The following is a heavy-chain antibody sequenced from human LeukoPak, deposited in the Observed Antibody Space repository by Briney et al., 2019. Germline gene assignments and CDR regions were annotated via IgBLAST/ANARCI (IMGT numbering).Heavy chain of an antibody. J-gene: IGHJ4*02. CDR2: IYTSGST. CDR3: AKSRGASWPNYYYFDH. D-gene: IGHD2-2*01. V-gene: IGHV4-59*10. Sequence: ASETLSLTCAVYGGSFSGYYWSWIRQPAGKGLEWIGRIYTSGSTNYNPSLKSRVTMSVDTSKNQFSLKLSSVTAADTAVYYCAKSRGASWPNYYYFDHWGPGTLLTVSS. CDR1: GGSFSGYY.